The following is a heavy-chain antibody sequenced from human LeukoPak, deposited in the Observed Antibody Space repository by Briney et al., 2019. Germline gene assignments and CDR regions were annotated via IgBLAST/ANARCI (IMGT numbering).Heavy chain of an antibody. CDR1: GGSISSSSHF. J-gene: IGHJ4*02. V-gene: IGHV4-39*01. CDR2: IYYSGNT. CDR3: ARHENIVVVASAKAFDY. D-gene: IGHD2-15*01. Sequence: PSETLSLTCSVSGGSISSSSHFWGWIRQPPGKGLEWIGSIYYSGNTYYNPSLESRVTMSVDTSKNYFSLKVTSVTAADTAMYYCARHENIVVVASAKAFDYWGQGTLVTVSS.